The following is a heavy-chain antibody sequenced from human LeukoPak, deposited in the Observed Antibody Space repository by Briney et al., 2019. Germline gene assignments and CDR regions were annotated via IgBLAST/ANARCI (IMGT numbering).Heavy chain of an antibody. CDR3: ARVGSIAAAFDY. Sequence: PSETLSLTCTVSGGSISSGGYYWSWIRQHPGKGLEWIGYIYHSGSTYYNPSLKSRVTISVDRSKNQFSLKLSSVTAADTAVYYCARVGSIAAAFDYWGQGTLVTVSS. CDR2: IYHSGST. CDR1: GGSISSGGYY. J-gene: IGHJ4*02. V-gene: IGHV4-31*03. D-gene: IGHD6-13*01.